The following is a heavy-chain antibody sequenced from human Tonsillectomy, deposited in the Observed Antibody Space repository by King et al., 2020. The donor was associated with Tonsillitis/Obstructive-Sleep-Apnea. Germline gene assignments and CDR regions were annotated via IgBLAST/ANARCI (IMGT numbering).Heavy chain of an antibody. J-gene: IGHJ6*03. V-gene: IGHV3-72*01. CDR2: IRNKPNSYTT. Sequence: VQLVESGGGLVQPGGSLRLSCAASGFTFSDHYMDWVRQAPGKGLEWVGRIRNKPNSYTTEYAASAKGRFTISRDDSKNSLYLQMNSQKTEDTAVYYCARAENPTYYYYYYMDVWGKGTTVTVSS. D-gene: IGHD1-14*01. CDR3: ARAENPTYYYYYYMDV. CDR1: GFTFSDHY.